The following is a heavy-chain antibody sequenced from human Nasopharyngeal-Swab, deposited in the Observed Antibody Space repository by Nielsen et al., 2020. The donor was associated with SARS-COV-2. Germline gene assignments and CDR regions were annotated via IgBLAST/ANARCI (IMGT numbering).Heavy chain of an antibody. J-gene: IGHJ5*02. Sequence: WIRQPPGKGLEWVAVIWYDGSNKYYADSVKGRFTISRDNSKNTLYPQMNSLRAEDTAVYYCARDVDGILNWFDPWGQGTLVTVSS. CDR2: IWYDGSNK. D-gene: IGHD5-12*01. CDR3: ARDVDGILNWFDP. V-gene: IGHV3-33*01.